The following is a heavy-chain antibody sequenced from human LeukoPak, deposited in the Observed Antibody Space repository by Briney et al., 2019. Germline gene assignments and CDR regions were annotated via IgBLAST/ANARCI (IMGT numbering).Heavy chain of an antibody. CDR3: ARSEGNSGCSSTSCYNY. V-gene: IGHV1-69*05. J-gene: IGHJ4*02. Sequence: ASVKVSCKASGGTSSSYAISWVRQAPGQGLEWMGGIIPIFGTANYAQKFQGRVTITTDESTSTAYMELSSLRSEDTAVYYCARSEGNSGCSSTSCYNYWGQGTLVTVSS. D-gene: IGHD2-2*02. CDR1: GGTSSSYA. CDR2: IIPIFGTA.